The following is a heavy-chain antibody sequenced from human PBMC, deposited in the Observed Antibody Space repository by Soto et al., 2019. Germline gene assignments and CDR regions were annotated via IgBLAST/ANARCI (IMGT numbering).Heavy chain of an antibody. Sequence: ESGGGVVQPGRSLRLSCAASGFTFSSYAMHWVRQAPGKGLEWVAVISYDGSNKYYADSVKGRFTIFRDNSKNTLYLQMNSLRGDDTAVYYCARENYYYDSWGQGTLVTVSS. CDR2: ISYDGSNK. CDR1: GFTFSSYA. V-gene: IGHV3-30-3*01. D-gene: IGHD3-22*01. J-gene: IGHJ4*02. CDR3: ARENYYYDS.